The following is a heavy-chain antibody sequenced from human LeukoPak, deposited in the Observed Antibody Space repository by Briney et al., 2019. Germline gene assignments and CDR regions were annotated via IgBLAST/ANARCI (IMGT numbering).Heavy chain of an antibody. V-gene: IGHV6-1*01. CDR2: TYYRPKWYN. CDR3: ARDEGWSTNFFDY. CDR1: GDSVPSNNAA. Sequence: SHTLSLTCAISGDSVPSNNAAWNWIRQSPSRGLELLGRTYYRPKWYNDYSVSVKSRITINPDTSKNQFSLQLNSVPPEDTAVYYCARDEGWSTNFFDYWGQGTLVTVSS. J-gene: IGHJ4*02. D-gene: IGHD6-19*01.